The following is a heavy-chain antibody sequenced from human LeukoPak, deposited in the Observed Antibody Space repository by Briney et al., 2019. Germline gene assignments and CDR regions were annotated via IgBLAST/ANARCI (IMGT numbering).Heavy chain of an antibody. D-gene: IGHD3-10*01. Sequence: SETLSLTCTVSGGSFSSYYWSWIRQPPGKGLEWIGYIYYSGSTNYNPSLKSRVTILVETSKNQFSLKLRSVTAADTAVYYCAKTGDYYGSGSYRNWFDPWGQGTLVTVSS. J-gene: IGHJ5*02. CDR1: GGSFSSYY. CDR2: IYYSGST. V-gene: IGHV4-59*08. CDR3: AKTGDYYGSGSYRNWFDP.